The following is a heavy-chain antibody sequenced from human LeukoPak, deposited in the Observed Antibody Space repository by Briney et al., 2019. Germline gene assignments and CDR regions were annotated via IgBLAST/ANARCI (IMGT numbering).Heavy chain of an antibody. Sequence: PSETLSLTCTVSGGSISSSTYYWPWIRQPPGKGLEWIATIHHSGSTYYKPSLRSGVTISVDTSRNQFSLKLSSVTVADTAVYYCARRGGYYDHPGDWGQGTLVTVSS. CDR2: IHHSGST. J-gene: IGHJ4*02. CDR1: GGSISSSTYY. V-gene: IGHV4-39*01. CDR3: ARRGGYYDHPGD. D-gene: IGHD3-22*01.